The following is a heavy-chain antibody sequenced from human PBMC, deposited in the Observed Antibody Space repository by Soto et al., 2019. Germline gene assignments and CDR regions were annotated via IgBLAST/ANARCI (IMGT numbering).Heavy chain of an antibody. J-gene: IGHJ5*02. CDR3: ARDRAHRVTIFGVVTPFDP. V-gene: IGHV3-7*03. CDR2: IKQDGSEK. CDR1: GFTFSSYW. D-gene: IGHD3-3*01. Sequence: QTGGSLRLSCAASGFTFSSYWMSWVRQAPGKGLEWVANIKQDGSEKYYVDSVKGRFTISRDNAKNSLYLQMNSLRAEDTAVYYCARDRAHRVTIFGVVTPFDPWRQGTLVTVSS.